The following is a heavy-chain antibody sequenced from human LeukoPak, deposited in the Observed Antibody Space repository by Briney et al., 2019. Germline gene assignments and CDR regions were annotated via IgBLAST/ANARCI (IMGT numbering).Heavy chain of an antibody. J-gene: IGHJ4*02. CDR2: ITSDRNTI. V-gene: IGHV3-48*01. CDR1: GFDFSVYS. D-gene: IGHD3-3*01. Sequence: PGGSLRLSCAASGFDFSVYSMNWVRQAPGKGLEWISYITSDRNTIYYADSVRGRFTISRDNAKESVYLELSNLRADDTAMYYCARSTEWFADYWGQGTLVTVSS. CDR3: ARSTEWFADY.